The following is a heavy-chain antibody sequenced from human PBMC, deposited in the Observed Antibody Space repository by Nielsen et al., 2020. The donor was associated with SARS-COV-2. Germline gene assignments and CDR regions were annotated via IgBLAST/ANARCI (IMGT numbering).Heavy chain of an antibody. CDR3: ARGYEGGPFDC. CDR2: INSDGSST. Sequence: GESLKISCAASGFTFSSYWMHWVRQAPGKGLVWVSRINSDGSSTSYADSVKGRFTISRDNAKNSLYLQMDSLRVEDTALYYCARGYEGGPFDCWGQGTLVTVSS. CDR1: GFTFSSYW. V-gene: IGHV3-74*01. D-gene: IGHD1-14*01. J-gene: IGHJ4*02.